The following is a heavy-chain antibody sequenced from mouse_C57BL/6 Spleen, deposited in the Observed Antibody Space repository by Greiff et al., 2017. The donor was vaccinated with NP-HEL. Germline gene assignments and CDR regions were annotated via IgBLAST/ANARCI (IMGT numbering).Heavy chain of an antibody. CDR2: IDPANGNT. CDR1: GYNITNNY. CDR3: ARGVCDGPWFAY. D-gene: IGHD3-1*01. Sequence: VQLQQPVAELVRPGASVKLSCTASGYNITNNYMHWVKQRPEQGLEWIGRIDPANGNTNYAPKFQGKATITVDTSSNTAYLQLSSLTSEDTAFYYCARGVCDGPWFAYWGQGTLVTVSA. J-gene: IGHJ3*01. V-gene: IGHV14-3*01.